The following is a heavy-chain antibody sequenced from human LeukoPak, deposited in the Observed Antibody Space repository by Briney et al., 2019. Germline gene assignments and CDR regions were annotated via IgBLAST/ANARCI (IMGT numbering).Heavy chain of an antibody. V-gene: IGHV4-4*07. D-gene: IGHD1-26*01. CDR3: ARGGGSYHASDY. CDR1: GASISSYY. J-gene: IGHJ4*02. Sequence: SETLSLTCTVSGASISSYYWSWIRQPAGKGLEWIGHIYTSGSTNYNPSLKSRVTMSVDTSKNQFSLKLSSVTAADTAVYYCARGGGSYHASDYWGQGTLVTVSP. CDR2: IYTSGST.